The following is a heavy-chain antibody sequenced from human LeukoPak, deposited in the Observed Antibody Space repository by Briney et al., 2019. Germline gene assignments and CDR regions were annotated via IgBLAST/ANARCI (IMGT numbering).Heavy chain of an antibody. J-gene: IGHJ4*02. Sequence: GESLKISCKGSGYSFTSYWIGWVRQMPGKGLEWMGIIYPGDSDTRYSPSFQGQVTISADKSISTAYLQWSSLKASDTAMYCCARHGYYDSSGYYPPQFDYWGQGTLVTVSS. D-gene: IGHD3-22*01. CDR1: GYSFTSYW. CDR3: ARHGYYDSSGYYPPQFDY. V-gene: IGHV5-51*01. CDR2: IYPGDSDT.